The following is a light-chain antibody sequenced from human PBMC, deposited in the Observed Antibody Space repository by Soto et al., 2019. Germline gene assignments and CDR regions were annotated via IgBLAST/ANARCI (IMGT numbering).Light chain of an antibody. Sequence: EIVLTQSPATLSLSPGERATLSCRASQSVSSYLAWYQQKPGQAPRLLIYGASSRATGIPDRFSGSGSGTDFTLTISRLEPEDFAVYYCQQYPRTFGQGTKVDIK. J-gene: IGKJ1*01. CDR2: GAS. CDR3: QQYPRT. V-gene: IGKV3-20*01. CDR1: QSVSSY.